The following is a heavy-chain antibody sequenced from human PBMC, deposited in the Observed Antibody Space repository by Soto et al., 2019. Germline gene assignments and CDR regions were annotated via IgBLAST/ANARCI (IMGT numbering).Heavy chain of an antibody. CDR1: GGSISSYY. V-gene: IGHV4-59*01. J-gene: IGHJ4*02. CDR2: IYHSGST. Sequence: SATLSLTCTVSGGSISSYYWTWIRQPPGKGLEWIGYIYHSGSTDYNPSLKSRVTISLDTSRNQFSLKLSSVTAADTAVYYCAGGVNFGLATFDCCGQGTLVTVSA. D-gene: IGHD1-1*01. CDR3: AGGVNFGLATFDC.